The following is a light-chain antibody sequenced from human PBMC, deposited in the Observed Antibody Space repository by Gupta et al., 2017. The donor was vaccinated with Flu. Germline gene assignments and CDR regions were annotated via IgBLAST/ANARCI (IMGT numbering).Light chain of an antibody. CDR2: ENN. CDR1: SSNIENNY. J-gene: IGLJ3*02. Sequence: QSVLTQPPSVSAAPGQRVTISCSGSSSNIENNYVSWYQQLPGTAPRLLIYENNKRPSGIPDRFSGSKSDTSATLGITGLQTGDEADYFCGTWDSSMSAWVFGGGTKLTVL. CDR3: GTWDSSMSAWV. V-gene: IGLV1-51*02.